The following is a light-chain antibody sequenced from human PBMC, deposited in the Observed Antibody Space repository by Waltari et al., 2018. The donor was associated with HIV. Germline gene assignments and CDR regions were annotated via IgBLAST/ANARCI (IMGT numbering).Light chain of an antibody. V-gene: IGKV4-1*01. CDR1: QSVLYSSNNKNY. Sequence: DMEMTQFPDSLAVSLNERATINCKSSQSVLYSSNNKNYLAWYQQKPGQPPKLLIYWASTRESGVPDRFSGSGSGTDFTLTISSLQAEDVAVYYCQQYYSTPWTFGQGTKV. CDR2: WAS. J-gene: IGKJ1*01. CDR3: QQYYSTPWT.